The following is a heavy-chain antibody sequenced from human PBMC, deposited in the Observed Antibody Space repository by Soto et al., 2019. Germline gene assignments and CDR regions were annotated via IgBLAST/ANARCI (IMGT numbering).Heavy chain of an antibody. Sequence: GGSLRLSCAASGFTVSSNYMSWVRQAPGKGLEWVSVIYSGGSTYYADSVKGRFTISRHNSKNTLYLQMNSLRAEDTAVYYCARDHPLYSGYDEYYMDACGKGTRFTVSS. V-gene: IGHV3-53*04. CDR3: ARDHPLYSGYDEYYMDA. D-gene: IGHD5-12*01. CDR1: GFTVSSNY. CDR2: IYSGGST. J-gene: IGHJ6*03.